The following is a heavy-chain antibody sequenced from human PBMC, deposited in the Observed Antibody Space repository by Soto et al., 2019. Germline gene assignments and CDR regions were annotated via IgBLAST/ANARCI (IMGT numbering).Heavy chain of an antibody. CDR1: GGSFSGYY. J-gene: IGHJ4*02. CDR3: ARGYGVG. CDR2: INHSGST. Sequence: PSETLSLTCAVYGGSFSGYYLSWIRQPPGKGLEWIGEINHSGSTNYNPSLKSRVTISVDTSKNQFSLKLSSVTAADTAVYYCARGYGVGWGQGTLVTVSS. V-gene: IGHV4-34*01. D-gene: IGHD4-17*01.